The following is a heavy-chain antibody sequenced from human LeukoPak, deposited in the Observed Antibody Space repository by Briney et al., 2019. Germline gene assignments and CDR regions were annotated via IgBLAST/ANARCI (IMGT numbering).Heavy chain of an antibody. CDR2: VSSDGSIT. J-gene: IGHJ5*02. CDR1: GFTFRSNW. D-gene: IGHD4-23*01. V-gene: IGHV3-74*01. Sequence: TGGSLRLSCVGSGFTFRSNWMHWVRQTPGKGLVWVSRVSSDGSITNYADSVKGRFTISRDNAKNTLYLQMNSLRAEDTGVYYCARTPGGPFDLWGQGSLVTVSS. CDR3: ARTPGGPFDL.